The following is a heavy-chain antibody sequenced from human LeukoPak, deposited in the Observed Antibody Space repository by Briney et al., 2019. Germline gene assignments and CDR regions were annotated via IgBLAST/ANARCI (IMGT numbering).Heavy chain of an antibody. D-gene: IGHD3-3*01. Sequence: GGSLRLSCAASGFTFSSYSMNWVRQAPGKGLEWVSYISSSSSTIYYADSVKGRFTISRDNAKNSLSLQMNSLRAEDTAVYYCARAPFWSGYYHDYWGQGTLVTVSS. CDR1: GFTFSSYS. CDR2: ISSSSSTI. J-gene: IGHJ4*02. CDR3: ARAPFWSGYYHDY. V-gene: IGHV3-48*01.